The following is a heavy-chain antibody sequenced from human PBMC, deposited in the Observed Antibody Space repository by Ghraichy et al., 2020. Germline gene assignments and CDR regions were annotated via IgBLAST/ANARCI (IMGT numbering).Heavy chain of an antibody. V-gene: IGHV3-73*01. J-gene: IGHJ4*02. CDR3: SRLVLTMNTGDY. CDR1: GFPFSDSA. D-gene: IGHD2-8*02. Sequence: ETLSLTCAASGFPFSDSAMHWVRQASGKGLEWLGRIRTKANNYATAYAASVEGRFTISRDDSKNTVYLQMNSLKSEDTAVYYCSRLVLTMNTGDYWGQGVLVTVSS. CDR2: IRTKANNYAT.